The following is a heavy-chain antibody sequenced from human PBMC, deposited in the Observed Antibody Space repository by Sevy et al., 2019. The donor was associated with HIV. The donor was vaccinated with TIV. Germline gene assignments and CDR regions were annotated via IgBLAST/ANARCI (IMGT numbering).Heavy chain of an antibody. D-gene: IGHD2-2*01. CDR3: ARHSSTYSCTHAFDI. CDR2: INHSGST. J-gene: IGHJ3*02. Sequence: SETLSLTCAVYGGSFSGYYWSWIRQPPGKGLEWVGEINHSGSTNYNPSLKSRVTISVDTSNNQFSLKLSSVTAADTAVYYCARHSSTYSCTHAFDIWGQGTMVAVSS. V-gene: IGHV4-34*01. CDR1: GGSFSGYY.